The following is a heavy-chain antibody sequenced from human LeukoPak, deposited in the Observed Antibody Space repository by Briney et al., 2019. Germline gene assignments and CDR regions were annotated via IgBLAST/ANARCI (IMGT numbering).Heavy chain of an antibody. V-gene: IGHV4-59*01. CDR1: GGSISSYY. Sequence: SETLSLTCTVPGGSISSYYWSWIRQPPGKGLEWIGYIYYSGSTNYNPSLKSRVTISVDTSKNQFSLKLSSVTAADTAVYYCARTYGSGSYSILDYWGQGTLVTVSS. D-gene: IGHD3-10*01. CDR2: IYYSGST. CDR3: ARTYGSGSYSILDY. J-gene: IGHJ4*02.